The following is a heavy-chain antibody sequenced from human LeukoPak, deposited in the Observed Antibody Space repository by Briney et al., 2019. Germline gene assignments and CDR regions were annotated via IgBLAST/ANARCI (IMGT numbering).Heavy chain of an antibody. D-gene: IGHD5-12*01. Sequence: TSGGSLRLSCAASGFSFSDYYMSWIRQGPGKGLEWLSYISGSSSDTKYADSVKGRLTISRDNAKNLLYLEMNSLRVEDTAVYYCAADRVATTNMPIDNRGQGNLVTVSS. CDR2: ISGSSSDT. CDR3: AADRVATTNMPIDN. CDR1: GFSFSDYY. J-gene: IGHJ4*01. V-gene: IGHV3-11*06.